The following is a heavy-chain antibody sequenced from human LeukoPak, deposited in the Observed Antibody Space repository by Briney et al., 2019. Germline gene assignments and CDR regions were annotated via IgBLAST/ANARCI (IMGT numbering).Heavy chain of an antibody. CDR3: ARGSHYDFWSGYYRHFDY. CDR1: GYTFTGYY. J-gene: IGHJ4*02. V-gene: IGHV1-2*04. Sequence: GASVKVSCKASGYTFTGYYMHWVRQAPGQGLEWMGRINPNSGGTNYAQKFQGWVTMTRDTSISTAYMELSRLRSDDTAVYYCARGSHYDFWSGYYRHFDYWGQGTLVTVSS. D-gene: IGHD3-3*01. CDR2: INPNSGGT.